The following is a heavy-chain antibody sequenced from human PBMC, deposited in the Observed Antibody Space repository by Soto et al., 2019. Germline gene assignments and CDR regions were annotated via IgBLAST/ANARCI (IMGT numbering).Heavy chain of an antibody. D-gene: IGHD6-13*01. J-gene: IGHJ6*02. CDR1: GGTFSRYT. CDR2: IIPILGIA. V-gene: IGHV1-69*02. Sequence: QVQLVQSGAEVKKPGSSVKVSCKASGGTFSRYTISWVRQAPGQGLEWMGRIIPILGIANYAQKFQGRVTITADKSTSTAYMELSSLRSEDTAVYYCATISSSWYAYHYGMDVWGQGTTVTVSS. CDR3: ATISSSWYAYHYGMDV.